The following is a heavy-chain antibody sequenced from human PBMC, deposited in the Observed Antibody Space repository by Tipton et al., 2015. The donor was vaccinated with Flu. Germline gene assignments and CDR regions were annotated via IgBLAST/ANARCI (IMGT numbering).Heavy chain of an antibody. Sequence: LRLSCTVSGDSISGSYYWGWIRQAPGKGLEWVGNIYHTGSTYHNPSLKSRVTMSVDTSRNHLSLRPRSVTAADTAVYFCARRDFSNYVSEPKNWFDPWGRGTLVTVSS. CDR2: IYHTGST. D-gene: IGHD4-11*01. CDR1: GDSISGSYY. J-gene: IGHJ5*02. CDR3: ARRDFSNYVSEPKNWFDP. V-gene: IGHV4-38-2*02.